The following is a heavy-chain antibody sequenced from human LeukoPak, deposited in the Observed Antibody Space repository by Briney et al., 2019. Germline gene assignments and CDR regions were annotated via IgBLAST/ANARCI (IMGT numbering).Heavy chain of an antibody. CDR2: IGGGDT. D-gene: IGHD1-1*01. J-gene: IGHJ4*02. V-gene: IGHV3-23*01. Sequence: GGSLRLSCAGSGFTFSIHAMSWVRQAPGKGLEWVSTIGGGDTYYADSVKGRFTISRDDSQSTVHLQMNSLRAEDTAVYYCAKDWIPYNRVFDCFDFWGQGTLVTASS. CDR3: AKDWIPYNRVFDCFDF. CDR1: GFTFSIHA.